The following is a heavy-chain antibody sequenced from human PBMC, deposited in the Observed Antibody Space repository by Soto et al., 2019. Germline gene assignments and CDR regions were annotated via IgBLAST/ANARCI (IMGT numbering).Heavy chain of an antibody. CDR2: INEDGTEK. J-gene: IGHJ6*02. CDR1: ELTFSSFW. CDR3: AKSPMVRTFHYGMDV. D-gene: IGHD2-8*01. V-gene: IGHV3-7*05. Sequence: EVLVVESGGGLVQPGGSLRVSCAASELTFSSFWMSWVRQAPGKGLEWVADINEDGTEKYYADAVKGRFTISRDNAKNSLYLQMNNLRAGDTAVYFCAKSPMVRTFHYGMDVWGQGTTVTVSS.